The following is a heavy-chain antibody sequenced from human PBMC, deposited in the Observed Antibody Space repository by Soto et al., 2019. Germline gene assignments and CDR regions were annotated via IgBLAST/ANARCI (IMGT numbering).Heavy chain of an antibody. CDR2: ISSSGTTK. V-gene: IGHV3-48*03. D-gene: IGHD6-6*01. Sequence: GGSLRLSCAASGFTFTSYELNWVRQAPGKGLEWVSYISSSGTTKYYADSVKGRFTISRDSAKNSLYLQMNSLRAEDTAVYYCATRPPRRNIAAGYWGQGTLVTVSS. CDR1: GFTFTSYE. J-gene: IGHJ4*02. CDR3: ATRPPRRNIAAGY.